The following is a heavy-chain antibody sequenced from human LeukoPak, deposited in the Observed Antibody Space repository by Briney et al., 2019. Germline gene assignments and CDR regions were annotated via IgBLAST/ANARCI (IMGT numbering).Heavy chain of an antibody. D-gene: IGHD3-16*02. CDR1: GFTVSSNY. V-gene: IGHV3-66*01. J-gene: IGHJ4*02. CDR3: ARVGDYVWGSYRLNYYFDY. Sequence: PGGSLRPSCAASGFTVSSNYMSWVRQAPGKGLEWVSVIYSGGSTYYADSVKGRFTISRDNSKNTLYFQMNRLRAEDTAVYYCARVGDYVWGSYRLNYYFDYWGQGTLVTVSS. CDR2: IYSGGST.